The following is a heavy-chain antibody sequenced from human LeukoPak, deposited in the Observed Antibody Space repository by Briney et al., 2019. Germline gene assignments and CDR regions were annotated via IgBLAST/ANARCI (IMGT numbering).Heavy chain of an antibody. CDR2: IIPIFGTA. CDR1: GYTFTSYG. D-gene: IGHD1-26*01. V-gene: IGHV1-69*05. CDR3: ARGGLATALISYYYMDV. Sequence: SVKVSCKASGYTFTSYGISWVRQAPGQGLEWMGGIIPIFGTANYAQKFQGRVTITTDESTSTAYMELSSLRSEDTAVYYCARGGLATALISYYYMDVWGKGTTVTVSS. J-gene: IGHJ6*03.